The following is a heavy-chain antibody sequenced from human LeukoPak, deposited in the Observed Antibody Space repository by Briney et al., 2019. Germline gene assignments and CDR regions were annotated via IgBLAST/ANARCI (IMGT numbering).Heavy chain of an antibody. CDR3: AKERYSSGSELDY. D-gene: IGHD6-19*01. CDR2: ISWNSGSI. CDR1: GFTFDDYA. Sequence: GGSLRLSCAASGFTFDDYAMHWVRQAPGKGLEWVSGISWNSGSIGYADSVKGRFTISRDNAKNSLYLQMNSLRAEDTALYYCAKERYSSGSELDYWGQGTLVTVSS. V-gene: IGHV3-9*01. J-gene: IGHJ4*02.